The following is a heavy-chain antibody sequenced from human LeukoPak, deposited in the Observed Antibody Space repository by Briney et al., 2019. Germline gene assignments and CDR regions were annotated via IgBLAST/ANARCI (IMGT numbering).Heavy chain of an antibody. Sequence: PGGSLRLSCAASGFTFSDYNMRWIRQAPGKGLVWVSRINSDGINTSYADSVKGRFTISRDNAKNTLNLQMNSLRAEDTAVYYCARDLGQYYDTSDNWFDPWGQGTLVTVSS. J-gene: IGHJ5*02. V-gene: IGHV3-74*01. D-gene: IGHD3-22*01. CDR1: GFTFSDYN. CDR3: ARDLGQYYDTSDNWFDP. CDR2: INSDGINT.